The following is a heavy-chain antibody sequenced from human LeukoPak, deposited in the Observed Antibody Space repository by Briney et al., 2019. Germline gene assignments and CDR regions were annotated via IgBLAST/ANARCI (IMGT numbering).Heavy chain of an antibody. CDR2: IEPNSGVA. Sequence: ASVKVSCKASGYTFTVKFLHWLRQAPGQGLEWMGGIEPNSGVAVYGQKFRGRFIVTRDTSVSTAYMELSSLRSDDTAVYYCAIENRYDSSGFSKASDYWGQGTVVTVSS. D-gene: IGHD3-22*01. J-gene: IGHJ4*02. CDR3: AIENRYDSSGFSKASDY. CDR1: GYTFTVKF. V-gene: IGHV1-2*02.